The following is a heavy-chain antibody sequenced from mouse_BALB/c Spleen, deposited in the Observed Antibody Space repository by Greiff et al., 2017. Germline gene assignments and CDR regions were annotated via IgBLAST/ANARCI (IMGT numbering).Heavy chain of an antibody. J-gene: IGHJ3*01. CDR1: GFTFSDYY. Sequence: EVMLVESGGGLVKPGGSLKLSCAASGFTFSDYYMYWVRQTPEKRLEWVATISDGGSYTYYPDSVKGRFTISRDNAKNNLYLQMSRLKSEDTAMYYCARERGYYRYDGFAYWGQGTLVTVSA. CDR2: ISDGGSYT. CDR3: ARERGYYRYDGFAY. D-gene: IGHD2-14*01. V-gene: IGHV5-4*02.